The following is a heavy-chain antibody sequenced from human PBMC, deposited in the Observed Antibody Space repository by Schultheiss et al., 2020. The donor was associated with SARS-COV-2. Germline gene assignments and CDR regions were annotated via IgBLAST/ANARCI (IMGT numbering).Heavy chain of an antibody. V-gene: IGHV4-39*01. Sequence: SETLSLTCTVSGGSISSSSYYWGWIRQPPGKGLEWIGSIYYSGSTYYNPSLKSRVTISVDTSKNQFSLKLSSVTAADTAVYYCARIGHSSGLYYFDYWGQGTLVTVSS. CDR1: GGSISSSSYY. CDR2: IYYSGST. D-gene: IGHD6-19*01. CDR3: ARIGHSSGLYYFDY. J-gene: IGHJ4*02.